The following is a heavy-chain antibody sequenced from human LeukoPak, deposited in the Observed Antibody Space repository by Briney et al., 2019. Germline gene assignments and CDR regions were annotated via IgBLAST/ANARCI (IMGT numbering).Heavy chain of an antibody. Sequence: GGSLRLSCAASGFTFSSNSMYWVRQAPGKGLVWVSRINSDGSTTSYVDSVKGRFTISRDNAKSTLYLQMNSLRAEDTAVYYCARGGPIDYWGQGTLVTVSS. J-gene: IGHJ4*02. V-gene: IGHV3-74*01. CDR2: INSDGSTT. CDR3: ARGGPIDY. CDR1: GFTFSSNS.